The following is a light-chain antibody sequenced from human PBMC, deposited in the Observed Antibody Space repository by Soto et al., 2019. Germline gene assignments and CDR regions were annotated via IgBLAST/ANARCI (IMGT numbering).Light chain of an antibody. CDR3: KQYNSYRT. Sequence: DIQMTQSPSTLSASVGDRVTITCRASQSISSWLAWYQQKPGKAPKLLIYDASSLESGVPSRFSGSGSGTEFTLTIRSLQPDDFATYYCKQYNSYRTFGQGTKVDI. V-gene: IGKV1-5*01. J-gene: IGKJ1*01. CDR2: DAS. CDR1: QSISSW.